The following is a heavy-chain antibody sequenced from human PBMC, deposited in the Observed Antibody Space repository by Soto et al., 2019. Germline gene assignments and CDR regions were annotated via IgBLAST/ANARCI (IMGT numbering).Heavy chain of an antibody. CDR3: ARDLRYFDAGTRGYYYYYGMHV. CDR2: INPSGGST. D-gene: IGHD3-9*01. J-gene: IGHJ6*02. Sequence: ASVKVSCKASGYTFTSYYMHWVRQAPGQGLEWMGIINPSGGSTSYAQKFQGRVTMTRDTSTSTVYMELSSLRSEDTAVYYCARDLRYFDAGTRGYYYYYGMHVWGQGTPVTVSS. CDR1: GYTFTSYY. V-gene: IGHV1-46*01.